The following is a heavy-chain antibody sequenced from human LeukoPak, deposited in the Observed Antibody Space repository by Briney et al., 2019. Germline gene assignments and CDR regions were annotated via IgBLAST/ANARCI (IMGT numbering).Heavy chain of an antibody. CDR2: MWYDGANK. D-gene: IGHD6-13*01. CDR3: ATTGGSWSDGSFDY. Sequence: PGGSLILSCAASGFTFSNYGMHWVRQAPGKGLEWEAVMWYDGANKYYADSVKGRFTISRDHSKNTLYLQLNSLRAEDTAVYYCATTGGSWSDGSFDYWGQGTLVTVSS. V-gene: IGHV3-33*01. J-gene: IGHJ4*02. CDR1: GFTFSNYG.